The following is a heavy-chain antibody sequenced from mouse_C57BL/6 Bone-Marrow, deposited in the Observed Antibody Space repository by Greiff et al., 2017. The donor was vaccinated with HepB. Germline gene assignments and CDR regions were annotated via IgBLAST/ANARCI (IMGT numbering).Heavy chain of an antibody. V-gene: IGHV1-62-2*01. Sequence: QVHVKQSGAELVKPGASVKLSCKASGYTFTEYTIHWVKQRSGQGLEWIGWFYPGSGSIKYNEKFKDKATLTADKSSSTVYMELSRLTSEDSAVYFCARHEGGYGSSSGFGYWGQGTTLTVSS. CDR2: FYPGSGSI. J-gene: IGHJ2*01. CDR3: ARHEGGYGSSSGFGY. CDR1: GYTFTEYT. D-gene: IGHD1-1*01.